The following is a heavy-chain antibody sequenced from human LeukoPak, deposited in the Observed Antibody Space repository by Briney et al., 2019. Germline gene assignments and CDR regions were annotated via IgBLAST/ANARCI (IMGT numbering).Heavy chain of an antibody. CDR1: GGSFNYY. D-gene: IGHD6-19*01. J-gene: IGHJ5*02. Sequence: PSETLSLTCAVYGGSFNYYWSWIRQPPGKGLEWIGEINESGNTNYNPSLKTRLTISIDTSNNQFSLKLTSVTAADTALYFCARGDETVPGLMGSYNWFDPWGQGTLVTVSS. CDR2: INESGNT. CDR3: ARGDETVPGLMGSYNWFDP. V-gene: IGHV4-34*01.